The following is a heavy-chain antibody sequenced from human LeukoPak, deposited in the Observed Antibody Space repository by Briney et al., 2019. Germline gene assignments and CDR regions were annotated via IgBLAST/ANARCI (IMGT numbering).Heavy chain of an antibody. J-gene: IGHJ6*03. D-gene: IGHD2-8*01. Sequence: GEPLKISCNGSGYSFTSYWIGWVRQMPGKGLEWMGIIYPDDSDTRYSPSFEGQVIISVDNSISTAYLQWSSLKASDTATYYCARHGYCTNGVCYSNYYYYMDVWGKGTTVSVSS. CDR2: IYPDDSDT. CDR1: GYSFTSYW. CDR3: ARHGYCTNGVCYSNYYYYMDV. V-gene: IGHV5-51*01.